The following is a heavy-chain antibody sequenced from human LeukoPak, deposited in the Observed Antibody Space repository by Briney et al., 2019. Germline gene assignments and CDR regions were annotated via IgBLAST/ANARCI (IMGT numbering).Heavy chain of an antibody. J-gene: IGHJ4*02. CDR3: ATSLGSYGDNFDY. CDR1: GGSISSSSYY. V-gene: IGHV4-39*01. CDR2: IYYSGST. D-gene: IGHD1-26*01. Sequence: SETLSLTCTVSGGSISSSSYYWGWIRQPPGKGLEWIGSIYYSGSTYYNPSLKSRVTISVDTSKNQFSLKLSSVTAADTAVYYCATSLGSYGDNFDYWGQGTLVTVSS.